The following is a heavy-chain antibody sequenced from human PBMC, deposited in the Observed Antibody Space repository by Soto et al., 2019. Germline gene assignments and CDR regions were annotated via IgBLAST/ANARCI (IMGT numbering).Heavy chain of an antibody. V-gene: IGHV3-23*01. CDR1: GFTFSNYA. CDR3: ANLFRSRGIFDSGQYMDV. D-gene: IGHD2-15*01. Sequence: EVQLLESGGGLVQPGGSLRLSCAASGFTFSNYAMNWVRQAPGKGLEWVSAIRGSGGSTYYADSGKGRFTISRDNSNNRLFPQMNGLRAEDTAVDCCANLFRSRGIFDSGQYMDVWGKGTTVIVTS. CDR2: IRGSGGST. J-gene: IGHJ6*03.